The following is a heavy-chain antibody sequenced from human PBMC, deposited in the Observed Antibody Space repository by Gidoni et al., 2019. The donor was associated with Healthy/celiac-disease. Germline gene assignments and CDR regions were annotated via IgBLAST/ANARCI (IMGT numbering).Heavy chain of an antibody. CDR3: ARGSRSFGVVISN. J-gene: IGHJ4*02. Sequence: GGSISSGGYSWSWIRQPPGKGLEWIGYIYHSGSTYYNPSLKSRVTISVDRSKNQFSLKVSSVTAADTAVYYCARGSRSFGVVISNWGQGTLVTVSS. CDR2: IYHSGST. V-gene: IGHV4-30-2*01. D-gene: IGHD3-3*01. CDR1: GGSISSGGYS.